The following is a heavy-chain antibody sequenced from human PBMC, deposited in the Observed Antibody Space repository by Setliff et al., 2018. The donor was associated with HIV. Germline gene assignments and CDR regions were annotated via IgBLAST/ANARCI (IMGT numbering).Heavy chain of an antibody. Sequence: PSETLSLTCTVSGYSISSGYYWGWVRQPPGKGLEWIGEVSHSGSTNYNPSLKSRVTISVDKSKNQFSLELNSVTAADTAVYYCARDQRLSYWGQGTLVTVSS. J-gene: IGHJ4*02. CDR1: GYSISSGYY. CDR2: VSHSGST. V-gene: IGHV4-38-2*02. CDR3: ARDQRLSY.